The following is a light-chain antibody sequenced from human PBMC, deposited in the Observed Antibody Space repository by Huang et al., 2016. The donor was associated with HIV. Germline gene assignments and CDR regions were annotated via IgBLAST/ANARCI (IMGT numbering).Light chain of an antibody. CDR3: QQYGGSPLYT. V-gene: IGKV3-20*01. CDR2: GAS. J-gene: IGKJ2*01. Sequence: EIVLTQSPGTLSLSPGERATLSCRASQSVSSRYLAWYQQKPGQAPRLLIYGASSSATGIPDRFSGSGSGTDFTLTISRLEPEDFAVYYCQQYGGSPLYTFGQGTKLEIK. CDR1: QSVSSRY.